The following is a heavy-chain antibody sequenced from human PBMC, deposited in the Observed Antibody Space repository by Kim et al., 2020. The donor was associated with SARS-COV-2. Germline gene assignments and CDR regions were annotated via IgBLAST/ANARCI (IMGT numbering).Heavy chain of an antibody. Sequence: GGSLRLFCATSGFTFSAYDMNWVRQAPGKGLEWLSFITKTSTTIYYADSVEGRFTISRDNAKNSLFLQMNSLRDEDTALYYCVRDRMGGAVDMWGQGTMV. D-gene: IGHD3-16*01. CDR3: VRDRMGGAVDM. CDR1: GFTFSAYD. V-gene: IGHV3-48*02. CDR2: ITKTSTTI. J-gene: IGHJ3*02.